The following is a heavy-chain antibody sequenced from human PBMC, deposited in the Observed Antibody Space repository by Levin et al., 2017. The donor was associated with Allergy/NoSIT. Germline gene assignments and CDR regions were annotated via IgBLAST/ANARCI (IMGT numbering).Heavy chain of an antibody. V-gene: IGHV3-21*01. D-gene: IGHD4-23*01. J-gene: IGHJ4*02. CDR3: ARDGGNSAADFDY. Sequence: GESLKISCAASGFTFSSYSMNWVRQAPGKGLEWVSSISSSSSYIYYADSVKGRFTISRDNAKNSLYLQMNSLRAEDTAVYYCARDGGNSAADFDYWGQGTLVTVSS. CDR2: ISSSSSYI. CDR1: GFTFSSYS.